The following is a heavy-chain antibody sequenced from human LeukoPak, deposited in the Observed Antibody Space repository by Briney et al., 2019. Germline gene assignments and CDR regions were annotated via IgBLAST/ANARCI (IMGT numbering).Heavy chain of an antibody. J-gene: IGHJ3*02. CDR2: ISGSGGST. Sequence: GSLRLSCAASRFTFSIYAMSWLRDAPGKGLEWVSAISGSGGSTYYADSVKGRFIISRDNSKNTLYLQMNSLRAEDTAVYYCAKDTSDSIGHAFDIWGQGTMVTVSS. D-gene: IGHD2-21*01. CDR3: AKDTSDSIGHAFDI. CDR1: RFTFSIYA. V-gene: IGHV3-23*01.